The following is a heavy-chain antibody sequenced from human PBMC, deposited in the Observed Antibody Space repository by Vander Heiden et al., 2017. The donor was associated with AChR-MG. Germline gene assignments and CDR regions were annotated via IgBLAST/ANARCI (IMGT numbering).Heavy chain of an antibody. D-gene: IGHD5-18*01. J-gene: IGHJ4*02. V-gene: IGHV3-23*01. CDR1: GLTFSSYA. CDR2: ISGSGGST. Sequence: EVQLLESGGGLVQPGGSLRLTWSASGLTFSSYAMCWVRQAPGKGLAWVSAISGSGGSTYYADSVKGRFTISRDNSKNTLYLQMNSLRAEDTAVYYCAKTDTAMPSGYWGQGTLVTVSS. CDR3: AKTDTAMPSGY.